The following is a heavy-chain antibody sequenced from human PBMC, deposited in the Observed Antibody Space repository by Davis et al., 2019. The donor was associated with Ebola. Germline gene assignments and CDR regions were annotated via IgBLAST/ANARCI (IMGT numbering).Heavy chain of an antibody. V-gene: IGHV4-34*01. Sequence: SETLSLTCAVYGGSFSAYFWSWIRQPPEKGLEWIGEISHHNGDTNYNLSLRSRVAISVDSSKNQFSLEISSVTAADTATYYCARTTKTNIEDSGLGYNSFDSWGQGVLVSVSS. D-gene: IGHD4-17*01. J-gene: IGHJ5*01. CDR3: ARTTKTNIEDSGLGYNSFDS. CDR2: ISHHNGDT. CDR1: GGSFSAYF.